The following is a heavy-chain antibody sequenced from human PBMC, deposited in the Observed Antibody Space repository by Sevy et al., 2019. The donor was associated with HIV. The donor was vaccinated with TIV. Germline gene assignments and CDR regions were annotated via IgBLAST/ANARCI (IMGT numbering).Heavy chain of an antibody. CDR2: IYYSGST. Sequence: SETLSLTCTVSGGSISSYYWSWIRQPPGKGLEWIGYIYYSGSTNYNPSLMSRVTISLDTSKNQFSLKLSSVTAADTAVYYCARGQYYDSSVYYYGGYYFDYWGQGTLVTVSS. CDR1: GGSISSYY. J-gene: IGHJ4*02. CDR3: ARGQYYDSSVYYYGGYYFDY. V-gene: IGHV4-59*01. D-gene: IGHD3-22*01.